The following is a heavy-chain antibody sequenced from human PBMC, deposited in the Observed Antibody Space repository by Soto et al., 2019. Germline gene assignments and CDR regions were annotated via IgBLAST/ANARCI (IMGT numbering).Heavy chain of an antibody. CDR2: ISGSGGST. D-gene: IGHD3-22*01. Sequence: GGSLRLSCAASGFTFSSYAMSWVRQAPGKGLEWVSAISGSGGSTYYADSVKGRFTISRDNSKNTLYLQMNSLRAEDTAVYYCAKDPYRDYYDSSGSETDAFDIWGQGTMVTVSS. CDR1: GFTFSSYA. CDR3: AKDPYRDYYDSSGSETDAFDI. V-gene: IGHV3-23*01. J-gene: IGHJ3*02.